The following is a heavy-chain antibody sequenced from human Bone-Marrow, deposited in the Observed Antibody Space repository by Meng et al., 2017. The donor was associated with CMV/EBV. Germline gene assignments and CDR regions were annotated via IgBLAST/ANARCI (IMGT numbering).Heavy chain of an antibody. Sequence: ASVKVSCKASGDTFTGYYMHWVRQAPGQGLEWMGWINPNSGGTNYAQKFQGRVTMTRDTSISTAYMELSRLRSDDRAVYYCARDCVDTAMAINYYYYGMDVWGQGTTVTVSS. J-gene: IGHJ6*02. CDR1: GDTFTGYY. D-gene: IGHD5-18*01. CDR2: INPNSGGT. CDR3: ARDCVDTAMAINYYYYGMDV. V-gene: IGHV1-2*02.